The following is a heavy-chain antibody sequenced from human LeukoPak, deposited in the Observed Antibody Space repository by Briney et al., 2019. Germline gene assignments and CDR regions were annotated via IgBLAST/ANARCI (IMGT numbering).Heavy chain of an antibody. D-gene: IGHD3-10*01. Sequence: ASVKVSCKASGYTFTSHDINWVRQATGQGLEWMGWMSPNSGDTGYAQKFQGRVTITRDTSASTAYMELSSLRSEDTAVYYCARVAGSDRMDVWGQGTTVTVSS. CDR3: ARVAGSDRMDV. V-gene: IGHV1-8*01. J-gene: IGHJ6*02. CDR2: MSPNSGDT. CDR1: GYTFTSHD.